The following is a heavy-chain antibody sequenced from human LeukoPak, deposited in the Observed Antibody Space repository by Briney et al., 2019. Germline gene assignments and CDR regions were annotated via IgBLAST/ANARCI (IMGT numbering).Heavy chain of an antibody. CDR2: IYYSGST. D-gene: IGHD5-24*01. CDR1: GGSISSYY. J-gene: IGHJ4*02. CDR3: ARGARWPDN. V-gene: IGHV4-59*01. Sequence: PETLSLTCTVSGGSISSYYWSWIRQPPGKGLEWIGNIYYSGSTNYNPSLKSRVTISVDMSKNQCSLKVSSVTAADTAVYYCARGARWPDNWGQGTLVTVSS.